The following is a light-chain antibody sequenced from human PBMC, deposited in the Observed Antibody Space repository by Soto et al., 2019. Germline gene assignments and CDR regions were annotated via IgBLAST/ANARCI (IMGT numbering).Light chain of an antibody. Sequence: QSALTQPASVSGSPGQSITISCTGTSSDVGGYNYVSWYQQHPGKAPKLMIYVVSNRPSGVSNRFSSSKSGNTASLTISGLQAEDEADYYCSSYTSSITLVFGGGTKLTVL. J-gene: IGLJ2*01. V-gene: IGLV2-14*01. CDR3: SSYTSSITLV. CDR2: VVS. CDR1: SSDVGGYNY.